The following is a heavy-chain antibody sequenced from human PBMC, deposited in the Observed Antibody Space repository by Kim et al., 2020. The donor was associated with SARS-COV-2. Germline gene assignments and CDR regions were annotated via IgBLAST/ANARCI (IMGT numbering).Heavy chain of an antibody. D-gene: IGHD1-26*01. CDR1: GYTFTGYY. Sequence: ASVKVSCKASGYTFTGYYMHWVRQAPGQGLEWMGRINPNSGGTNYAQKFQGRVTMTRDTSISTAYMELSRLRSDDTAVYYCARSGGSYYVHPGLDWFDPWGQGTLVTVSS. CDR3: ARSGGSYYVHPGLDWFDP. CDR2: INPNSGGT. J-gene: IGHJ5*02. V-gene: IGHV1-2*06.